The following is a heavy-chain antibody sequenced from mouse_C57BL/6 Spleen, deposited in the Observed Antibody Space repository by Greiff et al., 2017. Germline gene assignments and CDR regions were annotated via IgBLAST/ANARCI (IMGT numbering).Heavy chain of an antibody. CDR1: GYTFTSYW. D-gene: IGHD1-1*02. Sequence: VQLQQPGAELVKPGASVKMSCKASGYTFTSYWITWVKQRPGQGLEWIGDIYPGSGSTNYNEKFKSKATLTVDTSSGTAYMQLSSLTSEDSAVYYCAKGGLWPLYAMDYWGQGTSVTVSS. CDR3: AKGGLWPLYAMDY. J-gene: IGHJ4*01. V-gene: IGHV1-55*01. CDR2: IYPGSGST.